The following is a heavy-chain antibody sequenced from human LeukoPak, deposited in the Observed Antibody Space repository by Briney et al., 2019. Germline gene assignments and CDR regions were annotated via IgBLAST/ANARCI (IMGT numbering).Heavy chain of an antibody. Sequence: ETSETLSLTCGVSGGSISSGGYSWSWIRQPPGKAPEWIGYIFRTGTTYYNPSLKSRVTISIDTSKNQFSLRLRSVTAADTAVYYCATGYSSSWHDYWGQGTLVTVSS. D-gene: IGHD6-13*01. CDR1: GGSISSGGYS. CDR2: IFRTGTT. CDR3: ATGYSSSWHDY. J-gene: IGHJ4*02. V-gene: IGHV4-30-4*07.